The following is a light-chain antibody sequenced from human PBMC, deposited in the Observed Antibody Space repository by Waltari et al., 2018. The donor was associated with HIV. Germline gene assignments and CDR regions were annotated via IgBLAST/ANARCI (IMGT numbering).Light chain of an antibody. CDR1: NIDVGNYNL. J-gene: IGLJ3*02. CDR2: DVP. CDR3: LTYVSDSGTWK. V-gene: IGLV2-23*02. Sequence: QSPLTQPAHVSGNPGKSVTITCTGTNIDVGNYNLASWYQQHPGKPPQLLIYDVPKRPSVVSSRFSGSKSGYWASLTISGLLAEDESYYFCLTYVSDSGTWKFGGGTYLTV.